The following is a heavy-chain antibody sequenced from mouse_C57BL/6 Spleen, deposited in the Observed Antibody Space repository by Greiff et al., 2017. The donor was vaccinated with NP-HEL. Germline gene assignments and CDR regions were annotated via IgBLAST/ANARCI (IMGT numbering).Heavy chain of an antibody. CDR3: ARQSSYEGCFDY. CDR1: GYTFTSYW. J-gene: IGHJ2*01. Sequence: QVQLQQPGAELVMPGASVKLSCKASGYTFTSYWMHWVKQRPGQGLEWIGEIDPSDSYTNYNQKFKGKSTLTVDKSSSTAYMQLSSLTSEDSAVYYCARQSSYEGCFDYWGQGTTLTVSS. D-gene: IGHD1-1*01. CDR2: IDPSDSYT. V-gene: IGHV1-69*01.